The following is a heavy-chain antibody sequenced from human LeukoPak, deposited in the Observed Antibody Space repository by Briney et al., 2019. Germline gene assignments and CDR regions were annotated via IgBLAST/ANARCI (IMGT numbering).Heavy chain of an antibody. J-gene: IGHJ4*02. CDR1: GFTFSSYG. D-gene: IGHD2-15*01. V-gene: IGHV3-30*03. CDR2: ISYDGSNK. CDR3: IRGYCSVGSCLPGWFY. Sequence: GGSLRLSCAASGFTFSSYGMHWVRQAPGKGLEWVAVISYDGSNKYYADSVKGRFTISRDNSKNTLYLQMNSLRAEDTAVYYCIRGYCSVGSCLPGWFYWGQGTLVTVSS.